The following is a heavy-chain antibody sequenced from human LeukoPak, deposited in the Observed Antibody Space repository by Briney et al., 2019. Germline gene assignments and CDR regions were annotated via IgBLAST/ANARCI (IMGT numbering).Heavy chain of an antibody. V-gene: IGHV1-18*01. Sequence: ASVKVSCKASGYTFTSYGIRWVRQAPGQGLEWMGWISAYNGNTNYAQKLQGRVTMTTDTSTSTAYMELRSLRSDDTAVYYCARVTSYYYDSSGYYGNWFDPWGQGTLVTVSS. CDR3: ARVTSYYYDSSGYYGNWFDP. CDR1: GYTFTSYG. CDR2: ISAYNGNT. D-gene: IGHD3-22*01. J-gene: IGHJ5*02.